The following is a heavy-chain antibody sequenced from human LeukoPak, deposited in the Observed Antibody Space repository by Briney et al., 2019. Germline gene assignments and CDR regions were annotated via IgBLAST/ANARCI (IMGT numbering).Heavy chain of an antibody. D-gene: IGHD4-23*01. CDR1: GGTFSSYA. CDR2: ISAYNGNT. J-gene: IGHJ5*02. Sequence: ASVKVSCKASGGTFSSYAISWVRQAPGQGLEWMGWISAYNGNTNYAQKLQGRVTMTTDTSTSTAYMELRSLRSDDTAVYYCARGHYGGNSGWFDPWGQGTLVTVSS. V-gene: IGHV1-18*01. CDR3: ARGHYGGNSGWFDP.